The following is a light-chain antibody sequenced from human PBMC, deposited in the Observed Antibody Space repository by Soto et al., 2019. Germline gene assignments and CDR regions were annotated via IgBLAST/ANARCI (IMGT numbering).Light chain of an antibody. V-gene: IGLV2-8*01. CDR1: SSDVGGYNF. J-gene: IGLJ2*01. Sequence: QSALTQPPSASGSPGQSVTVSCTGTSSDVGGYNFVSWYQQHPGKAPKLIIYEVSQRPSGVPDRFSGSKSGNTASLTVSGLQAEDEGDYYCSSYAGGNNVVFGGGTKLTVL. CDR2: EVS. CDR3: SSYAGGNNVV.